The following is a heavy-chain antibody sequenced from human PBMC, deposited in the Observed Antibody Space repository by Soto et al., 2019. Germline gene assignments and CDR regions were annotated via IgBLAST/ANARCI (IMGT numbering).Heavy chain of an antibody. J-gene: IGHJ5*02. V-gene: IGHV4-34*01. CDR3: ARGWRFDH. CDR1: GGSFSGYQ. Sequence: SETLSLTCGVYGGSFSGYQWNWIRQSPGQGLEWIGEINHSGTTKYNPFLESRINLSVDTSKKQFSLKMFPVTAADTAIYYCARGWRFDHWGRGTQVTVSS. CDR2: INHSGTT. D-gene: IGHD1-1*01.